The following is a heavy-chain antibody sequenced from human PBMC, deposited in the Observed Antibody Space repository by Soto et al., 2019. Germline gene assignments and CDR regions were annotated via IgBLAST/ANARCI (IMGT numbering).Heavy chain of an antibody. V-gene: IGHV4-31*03. Sequence: KPSETLSLTCTVSGGSLSSGGYYWSWIRQHPGKGLEWIGYIYYSGSTYFNPSLKSRLTISVDTSKNQFSLPLSSVTAADTAVYYCARAGHSGSTEGESWFDPWGQGTLVTVSS. D-gene: IGHD6-6*01. CDR3: ARAGHSGSTEGESWFDP. CDR1: GGSLSSGGYY. CDR2: IYYSGST. J-gene: IGHJ5*02.